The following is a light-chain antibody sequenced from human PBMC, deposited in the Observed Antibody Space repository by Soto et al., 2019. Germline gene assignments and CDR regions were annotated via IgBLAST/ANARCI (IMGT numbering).Light chain of an antibody. CDR1: SSDIGARNS. J-gene: IGLJ2*01. Sequence: QSALTQPASVSGSPGQSITISCTGTSSDIGARNSVSWYQQHPGKVPELVIYDVTNRPSGVSNRFSGSKSGSTASLTISGLQAEDEADYYCSSYTSNYAVVFGGGTKLTGL. CDR2: DVT. CDR3: SSYTSNYAVV. V-gene: IGLV2-14*01.